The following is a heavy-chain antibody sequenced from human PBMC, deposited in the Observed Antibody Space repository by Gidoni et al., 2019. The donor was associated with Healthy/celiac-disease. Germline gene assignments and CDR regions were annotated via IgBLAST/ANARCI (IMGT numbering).Heavy chain of an antibody. J-gene: IGHJ4*02. D-gene: IGHD3-22*01. Sequence: EVQLVQSGAEVKKPGESLRISCQGSGYSFTSYWISWVRQMPGKGLEWMGRIDPSDSYTNHSPSFQGHVTISADKSISTAYLQWSSLKASDTAMYYCAREVAYYYDSSGYTPFEYWGQGTLVTVSS. V-gene: IGHV5-10-1*03. CDR3: AREVAYYYDSSGYTPFEY. CDR1: GYSFTSYW. CDR2: IDPSDSYT.